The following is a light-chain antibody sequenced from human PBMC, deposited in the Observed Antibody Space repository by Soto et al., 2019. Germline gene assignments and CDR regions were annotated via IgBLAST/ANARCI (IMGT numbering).Light chain of an antibody. CDR3: QTWGTGIQV. J-gene: IGLJ1*01. CDR1: SGHSSYA. CDR2: LNSDGSH. Sequence: QLVLTQSPSASASLGASVKLTCTLSSGHSSYAIAWHQQQPEKGPRYLMKLNSDGSHSKGDGIPDRFSGSSSGAERYLTIPSLQSEDEADYYCQTWGTGIQVFGTGTKVTVL. V-gene: IGLV4-69*01.